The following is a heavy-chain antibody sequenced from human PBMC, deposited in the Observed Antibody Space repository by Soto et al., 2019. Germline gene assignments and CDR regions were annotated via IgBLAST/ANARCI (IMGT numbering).Heavy chain of an antibody. V-gene: IGHV4-34*01. CDR2: NNHSGST. CDR3: ARGTTGKVDY. CDR1: GGSFSGYY. D-gene: IGHD1-1*01. Sequence: SETLSLTCAVYGGSFSGYYWSWIRQPPGKGLEWIGENNHSGSTNYNPSLKSRVTISVDTSKNQLSLKLSSVTAADTAVYYCARGTTGKVDYWGQGTLVTVSS. J-gene: IGHJ4*02.